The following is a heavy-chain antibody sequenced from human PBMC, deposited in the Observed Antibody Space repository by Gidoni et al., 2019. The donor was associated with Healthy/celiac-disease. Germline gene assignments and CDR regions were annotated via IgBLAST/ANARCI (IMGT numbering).Heavy chain of an antibody. CDR2: INPNSGGT. J-gene: IGHJ5*02. CDR3: ARGGAYYYDSSGYYGWFDP. CDR1: GYTFTGSY. Sequence: QVQLVQSGAEVKKPGASVKLSCKASGYTFTGSYMHWVRQAPGQGLEWMGWINPNSGGTNYAQKFQGWVTMTRDTSISTAYMELSRLRSDDTAVYYCARGGAYYYDSSGYYGWFDPWGQGTLVTVSS. V-gene: IGHV1-2*04. D-gene: IGHD3-22*01.